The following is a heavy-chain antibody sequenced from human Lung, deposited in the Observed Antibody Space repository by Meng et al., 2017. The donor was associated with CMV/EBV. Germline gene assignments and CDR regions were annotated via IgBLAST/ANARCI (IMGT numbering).Heavy chain of an antibody. CDR3: AKDRHTSSAPYYFDS. Sequence: GGSLRLSCAASGFTFGSYAMTWVRQAPGKGLQWVSSISGNGYSTYYADSVKGRFTISRDNSNNTLFLQMNSLRADDTAVYYCAKDRHTSSAPYYFDSWG. CDR2: ISGNGYST. J-gene: IGHJ4*01. V-gene: IGHV3-23*01. CDR1: GFTFGSYA.